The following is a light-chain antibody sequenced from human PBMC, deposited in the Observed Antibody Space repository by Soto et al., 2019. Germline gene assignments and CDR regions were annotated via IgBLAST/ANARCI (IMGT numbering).Light chain of an antibody. J-gene: IGLJ3*02. Sequence: QAVLTQPPSASGTPGQRVTISCSGSSSNIGSNYVYWYQQLPGTAPKLLIYRNNQRPSGVPDRFSGSKSGTSASLAISGLRSDDEADYYWAAWDDSLSGSWVFGGGTKLTVL. CDR2: RNN. CDR3: AAWDDSLSGSWV. V-gene: IGLV1-47*01. CDR1: SSNIGSNY.